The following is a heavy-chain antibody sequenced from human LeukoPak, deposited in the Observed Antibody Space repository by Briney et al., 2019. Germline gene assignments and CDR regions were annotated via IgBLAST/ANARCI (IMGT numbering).Heavy chain of an antibody. CDR3: ARGLEMATVGGY. CDR1: GGSISSGGYY. CDR2: IYYSGST. Sequence: PSQTLSLSCTVSGGSISSGGYYWSWIRQHPGKGLEWIGYIYYSGSTYYNPPLKSRVTISVDTSKNQFSLKLSSVTAADTAVYYCARGLEMATVGGYWGQGTLVTVSS. D-gene: IGHD5-24*01. V-gene: IGHV4-31*03. J-gene: IGHJ4*02.